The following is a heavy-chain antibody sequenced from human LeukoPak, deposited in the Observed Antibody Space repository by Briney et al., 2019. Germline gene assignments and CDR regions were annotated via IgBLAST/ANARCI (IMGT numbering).Heavy chain of an antibody. CDR3: ARSQQGNGNWFDP. J-gene: IGHJ5*02. CDR1: GFXFSSYG. D-gene: IGHD6-13*01. Sequence: GGSLRLSCAASGFXFSSYGMHWVRQAPGKGLEWVAVIWYDGTNKFYADSVKGRFTISRDNSKNTLYLQMNSLRAEDTAVYYCARSQQGNGNWFDPWGQGSLVTVSS. V-gene: IGHV3-33*01. CDR2: IWYDGTNK.